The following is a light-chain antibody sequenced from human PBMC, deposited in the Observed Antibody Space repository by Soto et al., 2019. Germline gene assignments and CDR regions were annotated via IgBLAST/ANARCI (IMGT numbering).Light chain of an antibody. Sequence: EIVLTQSPGTLSLSPGERAILSCRASQSVGSLLAWYQHNPGQSPRLLIFDASYRAAGIPARFRGSGSGTDFTLTIDSLDPEDFAVYYCQQRTNWLWTFGPGTKVEIK. CDR3: QQRTNWLWT. CDR2: DAS. J-gene: IGKJ1*01. CDR1: QSVGSL. V-gene: IGKV3-11*01.